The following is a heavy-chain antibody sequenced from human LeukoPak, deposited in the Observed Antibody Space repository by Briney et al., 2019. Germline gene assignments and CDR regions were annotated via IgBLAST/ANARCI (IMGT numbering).Heavy chain of an antibody. Sequence: PGGSLRLSCAASGFTFSSYAMSWVRLAPGKGLEWVASVSYDETDRHYADSVKGRFIVSRDNTKNMLYLEMGSLRIEDTAVYYCARDSWDILTGYYSHYFDYWGQGTLVTVSS. V-gene: IGHV3-30*03. D-gene: IGHD3-9*01. CDR2: VSYDETDR. CDR3: ARDSWDILTGYYSHYFDY. CDR1: GFTFSSYA. J-gene: IGHJ4*02.